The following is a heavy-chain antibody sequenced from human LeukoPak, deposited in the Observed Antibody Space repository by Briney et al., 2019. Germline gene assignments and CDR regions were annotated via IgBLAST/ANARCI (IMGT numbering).Heavy chain of an antibody. CDR1: GGTFTGYY. V-gene: IGHV1-2*02. D-gene: IGHD3-10*01. CDR3: ARDEEVWSYSVY. Sequence: ASVKVSCKASGGTFTGYYMHWVRQAPGQGLEWMGWINPNSGGTNYAQKFQGRVTMTRDTSISTAYMELSRLRSDDTAVYYCARDEEVWSYSVYWGQGTLVTVSS. CDR2: INPNSGGT. J-gene: IGHJ4*02.